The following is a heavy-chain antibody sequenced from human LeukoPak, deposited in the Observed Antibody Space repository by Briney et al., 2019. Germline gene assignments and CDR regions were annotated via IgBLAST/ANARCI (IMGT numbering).Heavy chain of an antibody. Sequence: GGSLRLSCVASGFTFSSYWMSWVRQAPGKGLEWVANIKQDGGEKYYVDSVKGRFTISRDNAKNSLYLQMNSLRAEDTAVYYCAREEPAAKDGMDVWGQGTTVTVSS. CDR1: GFTFSSYW. CDR2: IKQDGGEK. CDR3: AREEPAAKDGMDV. J-gene: IGHJ6*01. D-gene: IGHD2-2*01. V-gene: IGHV3-7*01.